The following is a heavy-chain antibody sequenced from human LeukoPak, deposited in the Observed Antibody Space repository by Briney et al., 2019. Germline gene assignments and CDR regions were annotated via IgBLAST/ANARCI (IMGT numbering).Heavy chain of an antibody. CDR3: ARAPSEIGGYYPEYFRH. CDR1: SFTLSTYW. CDR2: IKSDGST. Sequence: GGSLRLSCAASSFTLSTYWMHWVRQAPGKGLVWVSRIKSDGSTNYADSVKGRFTISRDNAKNTLSLQMNSLRPENTGVYYCARAPSEIGGYYPEYFRHWGQGTLVTVSS. J-gene: IGHJ1*01. D-gene: IGHD3-3*01. V-gene: IGHV3-74*01.